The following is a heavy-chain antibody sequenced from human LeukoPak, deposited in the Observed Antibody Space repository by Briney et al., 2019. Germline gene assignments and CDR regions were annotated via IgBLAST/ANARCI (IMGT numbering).Heavy chain of an antibody. CDR2: IYYSGST. J-gene: IGHJ4*02. V-gene: IGHV4-59*08. CDR1: GGSISSYY. D-gene: IGHD3-22*01. Sequence: PSETLSLTCTVSGGSISSYYWSWIRQPPGKGLEWIGYIYYSGSTNYNPSLKSRVTISVDTSKNQFSLKLSSVTAADTAVYYCARVRGYYGKDYWGQGTLVTVSS. CDR3: ARVRGYYGKDY.